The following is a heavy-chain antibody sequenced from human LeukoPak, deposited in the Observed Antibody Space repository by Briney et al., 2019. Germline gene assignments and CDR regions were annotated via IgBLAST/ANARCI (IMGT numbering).Heavy chain of an antibody. CDR1: GGSISSYY. D-gene: IGHD4-17*01. CDR2: IYYSGST. V-gene: IGHV4-59*01. J-gene: IGHJ5*02. Sequence: PSETLSLTCTVSGGSISSYYWSWIRQPPGKGLEWIGYIYYSGSTNYNPSLKSRVTISVDTSKNQFSLKLSSVTAADTAVYYCARVPTETGYPWKGWFDPWGQGTLVTVSS. CDR3: ARVPTETGYPWKGWFDP.